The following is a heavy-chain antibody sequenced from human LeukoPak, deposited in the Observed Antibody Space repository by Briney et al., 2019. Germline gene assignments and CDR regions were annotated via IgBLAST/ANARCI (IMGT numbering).Heavy chain of an antibody. CDR1: GFSFNTYG. V-gene: IGHV3-30*02. CDR3: AKDFRGRGSGTGYMDV. D-gene: IGHD3-10*01. Sequence: PGGSLRLSCAASGFSFNTYGMHWLRQAPGKGLEWVAIIRYDGSDTKYADSVKGRFAISRDNSKNTLRLLMTRLSPEDTAVYYCAKDFRGRGSGTGYMDVWGKGTTVTISS. J-gene: IGHJ6*03. CDR2: IRYDGSDT.